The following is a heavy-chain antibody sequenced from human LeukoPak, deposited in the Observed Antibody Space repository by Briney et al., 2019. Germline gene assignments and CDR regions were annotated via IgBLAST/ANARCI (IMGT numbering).Heavy chain of an antibody. Sequence: SQTLSLTCAISGDSFSSNSAAWNWIRQSPSRGLEWLGRTYYRSKWYNDYAVSVKSRITINPDTSKNQFSLQLNSVTPEDTAVYYCARDEDAGICSGGSCYLYNWFDPWGQGTLVTVSS. CDR1: GDSFSSNSAA. J-gene: IGHJ5*02. CDR3: ARDEDAGICSGGSCYLYNWFDP. V-gene: IGHV6-1*01. D-gene: IGHD2-15*01. CDR2: TYYRSKWYN.